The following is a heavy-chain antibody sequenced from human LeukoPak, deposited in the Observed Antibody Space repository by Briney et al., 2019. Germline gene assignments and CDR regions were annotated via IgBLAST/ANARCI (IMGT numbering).Heavy chain of an antibody. V-gene: IGHV3-21*04. CDR3: AKDEEDIVLIPVFDS. CDR1: GFTFSYYN. D-gene: IGHD2-2*01. Sequence: GGSLRLSCAASGFTFSYYNMNWVRQAPGKGLEWVSSISTSSSYIYYTDSVKGRFTISRDNAKNSLFLQMNSLRAEDTAVYYCAKDEEDIVLIPVFDSWGQGTLVTVSS. CDR2: ISTSSSYI. J-gene: IGHJ5*01.